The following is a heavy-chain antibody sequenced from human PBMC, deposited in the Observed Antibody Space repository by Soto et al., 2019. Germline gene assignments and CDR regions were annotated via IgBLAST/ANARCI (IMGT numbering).Heavy chain of an antibody. CDR2: FDPEDGET. J-gene: IGHJ4*02. V-gene: IGHV1-24*01. CDR1: GYTLTELS. Sequence: GASVKVSCKVSGYTLTELSMHWVRQAPGKGLEWMGGFDPEDGETIYAQKFQGRVTMTEDTSTDTAYMELSSLRSEDTAVYYCATAKYGGSIAAPFDYWGQGTLVTVS. CDR3: ATAKYGGSIAAPFDY. D-gene: IGHD6-6*01.